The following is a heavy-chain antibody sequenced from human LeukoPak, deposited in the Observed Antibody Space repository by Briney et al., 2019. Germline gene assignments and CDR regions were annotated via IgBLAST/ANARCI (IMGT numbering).Heavy chain of an antibody. Sequence: MTGETVSLTCTVSGGYISSYYWSWLRQPPGKGLEWLGYIYYSGSTKYKPSLKSRVTISVDPSNNQFSLRLSSVTAADTAVYYCARQMDELRWFYLWGQGARVTVSS. CDR1: GGYISSYY. V-gene: IGHV4-59*08. J-gene: IGHJ5*02. CDR3: ARQMDELRWFYL. CDR2: IYYSGST. D-gene: IGHD1-26*01.